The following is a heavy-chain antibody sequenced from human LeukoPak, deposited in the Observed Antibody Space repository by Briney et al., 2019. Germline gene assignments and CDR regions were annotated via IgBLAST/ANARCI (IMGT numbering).Heavy chain of an antibody. CDR1: GFTFSSYG. V-gene: IGHV3-48*04. CDR2: ISSSSNSI. J-gene: IGHJ4*02. Sequence: GGSLRLSCAASGFTFSSYGMNWVRRAPGKVLEWLSYISSSSNSIYYADSVKGRFTISRDNAKNSLYLQMNSLRAEDTALYYCARGATGTTFDYWGQGTLVTVSS. D-gene: IGHD1-1*01. CDR3: ARGATGTTFDY.